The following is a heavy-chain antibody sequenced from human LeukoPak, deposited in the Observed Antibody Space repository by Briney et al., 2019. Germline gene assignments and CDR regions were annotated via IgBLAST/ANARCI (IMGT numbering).Heavy chain of an antibody. D-gene: IGHD5-12*01. V-gene: IGHV3-48*03. CDR3: AALWVATAGVDP. Sequence: GGSLRLSCAGSGFTFSRYEMHWVRQAPGRGLEWMSYISPGGNTVYYADSVKGRFTMSRDNAKNSLYLQMNSLRAEDTAVYYCAALWVATAGVDPWGQGTLVTVSS. J-gene: IGHJ5*02. CDR2: ISPGGNTV. CDR1: GFTFSRYE.